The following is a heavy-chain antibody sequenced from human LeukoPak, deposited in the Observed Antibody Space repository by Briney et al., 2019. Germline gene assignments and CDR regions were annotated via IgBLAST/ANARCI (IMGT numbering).Heavy chain of an antibody. CDR2: IRSSSSYI. D-gene: IGHD2-15*01. J-gene: IGHJ3*02. Sequence: TGGSLRLSCAGSGFIFSRHSMNWVRQAPEKGLEWVSSIRSSSSYIYYADSVKGRFTISRDNAKNSLYLQMNSLRAEDTAVYYCARDTCSGGSCYSDDAFDIWGQGTMVTVSS. CDR1: GFIFSRHS. V-gene: IGHV3-21*01. CDR3: ARDTCSGGSCYSDDAFDI.